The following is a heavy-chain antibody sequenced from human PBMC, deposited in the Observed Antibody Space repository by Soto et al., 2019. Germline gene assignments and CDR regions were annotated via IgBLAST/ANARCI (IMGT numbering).Heavy chain of an antibody. Sequence: LSLTCTVSGGSIISGGYYWSWIRQHPGKGLEWIGYTYYNGSPYYNPSLKSRVTISLDTSKNQFSMNLRSETAADTAVYYCTRDGTLYDSSAYYYLYWGQGTLVTVSS. CDR3: TRDGTLYDSSAYYYLY. D-gene: IGHD3-22*01. CDR2: TYYNGSP. J-gene: IGHJ4*02. CDR1: GGSIISGGYY. V-gene: IGHV4-31*03.